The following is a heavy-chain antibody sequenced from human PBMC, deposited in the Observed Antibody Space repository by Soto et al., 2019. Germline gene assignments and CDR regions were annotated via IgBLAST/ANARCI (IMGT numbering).Heavy chain of an antibody. D-gene: IGHD1-1*01. V-gene: IGHV3-21*01. CDR2: ISSSSSYI. CDR3: ASGRRWYNFDY. Sequence: GGSLRLSCAASGFTFSSYSMDWVRQAPGKGLEWVSSISSSSSYIYYADSVKGRFTISRDNAKNSLYLQMNGLRTEDTAVYYCASGRRWYNFDYWGQGTLVTVS. CDR1: GFTFSSYS. J-gene: IGHJ4*02.